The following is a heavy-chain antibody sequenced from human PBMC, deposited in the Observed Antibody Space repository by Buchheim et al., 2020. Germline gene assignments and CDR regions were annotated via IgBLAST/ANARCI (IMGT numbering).Heavy chain of an antibody. CDR2: MSGSGGST. Sequence: EVQLLESGGGLVQPGGSLRLSCAASGFTFSSYAMSWVRQAPGKGLEWVSAMSGSGGSTYYADSVKGRCSISRDNSKNTLYLQMNSLRAEDTAVYYCAKATGPLLHYYDSSGYYGMDVWGQGTT. CDR3: AKATGPLLHYYDSSGYYGMDV. J-gene: IGHJ6*02. D-gene: IGHD3-22*01. V-gene: IGHV3-23*01. CDR1: GFTFSSYA.